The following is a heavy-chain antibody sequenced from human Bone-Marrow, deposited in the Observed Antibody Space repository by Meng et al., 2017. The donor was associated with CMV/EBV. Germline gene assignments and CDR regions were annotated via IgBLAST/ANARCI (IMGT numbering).Heavy chain of an antibody. CDR2: IYYIGTT. D-gene: IGHD1-26*01. Sequence: SEPLSLPCTAPGGSFNSDDHYWSWIRQPPGKGLEWIGYIYYIGTTYYNPSLKSRVTTSVDTSKNQLSLKLNSVNAADTAVYYCASGGGGLGSGYGMDVWGQGTTVTVSS. CDR3: ASGGGGLGSGYGMDV. V-gene: IGHV4-30-4*08. J-gene: IGHJ6*02. CDR1: GGSFNSDDHY.